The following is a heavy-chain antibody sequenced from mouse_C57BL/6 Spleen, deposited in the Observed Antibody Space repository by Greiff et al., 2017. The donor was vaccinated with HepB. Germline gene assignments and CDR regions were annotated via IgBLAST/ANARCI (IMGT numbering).Heavy chain of an antibody. CDR2: IDPSDSYT. CDR1: GYTFTSYW. V-gene: IGHV1-69*01. Sequence: QVQLKQPGAELVMPGASVKLSCKASGYTFTSYWMHWVKQRPGQGLEWIGEIDPSDSYTNYNQKFKGKSTLTVDKSSSTAYMQLSSLTSEDSAVYYCARGGGYSKRGYAMDYWGQGTSVTVSS. D-gene: IGHD2-5*01. J-gene: IGHJ4*01. CDR3: ARGGGYSKRGYAMDY.